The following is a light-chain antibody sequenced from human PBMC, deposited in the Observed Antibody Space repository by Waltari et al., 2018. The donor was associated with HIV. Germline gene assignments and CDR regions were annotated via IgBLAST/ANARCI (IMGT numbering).Light chain of an antibody. CDR1: QNVSSY. Sequence: EIVLTQSPATLSLSPGERVSLSCRASQNVSSYLAWYQQKPGQAPRLLMYDASTRATGIPARFSGSGSGTDFTLIISSLAPDDFAIYYCQHRSNWPITFGQGTRLEIK. J-gene: IGKJ5*01. CDR3: QHRSNWPIT. V-gene: IGKV3-11*01. CDR2: DAS.